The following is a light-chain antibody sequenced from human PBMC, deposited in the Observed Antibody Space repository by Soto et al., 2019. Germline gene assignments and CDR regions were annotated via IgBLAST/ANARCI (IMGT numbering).Light chain of an antibody. CDR2: AAS. CDR1: QSVSSN. Sequence: EVVLTQSPATLSVSPGERATLSCRASQSVSSNLAWYQQKPGQAPRLLIYAASSRATGIPARFSGSGSGTDFTLTISSLEPEDFAVYYCQQYSNWPLTFGGGTKVDIK. CDR3: QQYSNWPLT. J-gene: IGKJ4*01. V-gene: IGKV3-11*01.